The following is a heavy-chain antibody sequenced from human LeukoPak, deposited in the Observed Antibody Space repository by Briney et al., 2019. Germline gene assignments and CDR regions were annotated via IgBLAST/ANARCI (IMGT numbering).Heavy chain of an antibody. V-gene: IGHV3-30*18. CDR2: ISYAGSNK. CDR1: GFTFSSYG. D-gene: IGHD3-22*01. J-gene: IGHJ4*02. CDR3: AKDPYYCDSSGYYDY. Sequence: GSLRLSCAASGFTFSSYGMHWVRQAPGKGLEWVAVISYAGSNKYYADSVKGRFTISRDNSKNTLYLQMNSLRAEDTAVYYCAKDPYYCDSSGYYDYWGQGTLVTVSS.